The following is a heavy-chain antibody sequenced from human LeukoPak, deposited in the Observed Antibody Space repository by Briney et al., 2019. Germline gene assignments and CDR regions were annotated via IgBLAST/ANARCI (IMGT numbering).Heavy chain of an antibody. CDR3: ASFDSGFDAFDI. D-gene: IGHD5-12*01. J-gene: IGHJ3*02. CDR2: ISSSSSYI. Sequence: GGSLRLSCAASGFTFSSYSMNWVRQAPGKGLEWVSSISSSSSYIYYADSVKGRFTISRDNAKNSLYLQMNSLRAEDTAVYYCASFDSGFDAFDIWGQGTMVTVSS. CDR1: GFTFSSYS. V-gene: IGHV3-21*01.